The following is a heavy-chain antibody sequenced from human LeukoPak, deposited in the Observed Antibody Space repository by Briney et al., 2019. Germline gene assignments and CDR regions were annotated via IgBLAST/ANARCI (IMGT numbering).Heavy chain of an antibody. CDR2: IIPIFGTA. V-gene: IGHV1-69*13. CDR3: ATHYYDSNGYYYYGMDV. CDR1: GSTFSSYA. J-gene: IGHJ6*02. D-gene: IGHD3-22*01. Sequence: SVKVSCKASGSTFSSYAISWVRQAPGQGLEWMGGIIPIFGTANYAQKFQGRVTITADESTSTAYMELSSLRSEDTAVYYCATHYYDSNGYYYYGMDVWGQGTTVTVSS.